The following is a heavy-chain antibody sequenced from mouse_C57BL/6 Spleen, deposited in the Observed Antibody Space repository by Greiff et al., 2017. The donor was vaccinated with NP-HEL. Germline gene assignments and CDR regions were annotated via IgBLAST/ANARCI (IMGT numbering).Heavy chain of an antibody. Sequence: VKLVESGAELVRPGASVTLSCKASGYTFTDYEMHWVKQTPVHGLEWIGAIDPETGGTAYNQKFKGKAILTADKSSSTAYMELRSLTSEDSAVYYCTRQAAQATYFDYWGQGTTLTVSS. J-gene: IGHJ2*01. V-gene: IGHV1-15*01. CDR3: TRQAAQATYFDY. CDR2: IDPETGGT. CDR1: GYTFTDYE. D-gene: IGHD3-2*02.